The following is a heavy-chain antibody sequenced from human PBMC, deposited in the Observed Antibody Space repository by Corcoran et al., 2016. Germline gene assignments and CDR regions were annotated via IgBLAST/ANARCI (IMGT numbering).Heavy chain of an antibody. V-gene: IGHV4-59*01. CDR1: GGSISSYY. D-gene: IGHD1-26*01. CDR2: IYYSGST. J-gene: IGHJ4*02. CDR3: ARQGVVGAL. Sequence: QVQLQESGPGLVKPSETLSLTCTVSGGSISSYYWSWIRQPPGKGLEWIGYIYYSGSTNYNPSPKSRVTISVDTSKNQFSLKLSPVTAADTAVYYCARQGVVGALWGQGTLVTVSS.